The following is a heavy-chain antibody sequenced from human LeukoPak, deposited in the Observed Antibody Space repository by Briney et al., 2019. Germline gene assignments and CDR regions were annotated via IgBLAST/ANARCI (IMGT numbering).Heavy chain of an antibody. CDR3: ARAPRITMVRGVIYWFDP. Sequence: ASVKVSCKASGYTFTSYDINWVRQATGQGLEWMGWMNPNSGNTSYAQKFQGRVTITRNTSTSTAYMELSSLRSEDTAVYYCARAPRITMVRGVIYWFDPWGQGTLVTVSS. D-gene: IGHD3-10*01. V-gene: IGHV1-8*03. CDR1: GYTFTSYD. J-gene: IGHJ5*02. CDR2: MNPNSGNT.